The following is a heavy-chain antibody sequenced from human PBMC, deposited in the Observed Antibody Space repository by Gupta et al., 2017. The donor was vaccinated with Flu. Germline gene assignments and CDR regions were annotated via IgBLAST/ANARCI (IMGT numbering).Heavy chain of an antibody. CDR3: ARQGWELLPEGMDV. CDR1: GGSISRSSYY. CDR2: IYYCGST. Sequence: QLQLQVSGPGLAKPSETLSLTCPVPGGSISRSSYYWGWIRQPPGEGLEWIGSIYYCGSTYSNPSLKSRVTISVDTSKNQFSLKLSSVTAADTAVYYWARQGWELLPEGMDVWGQGTTVTVSS. V-gene: IGHV4-39*01. J-gene: IGHJ6*02. D-gene: IGHD1-26*01.